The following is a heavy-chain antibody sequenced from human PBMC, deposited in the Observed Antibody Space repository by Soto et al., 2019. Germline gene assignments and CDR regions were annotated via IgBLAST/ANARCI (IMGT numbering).Heavy chain of an antibody. CDR1: GGSISSYY. V-gene: IGHV4-59*01. J-gene: IGHJ6*03. Sequence: PSETLSLTCTVSGGSISSYYWSWIRQPPGKGLEWIGYIYYRGSTNYNPSLKSRVTISVDTSKNQFSLKLSSVTAADTAVYYCARDSGWGDYYYYYYMDVWGKGTTVTVSS. CDR3: ARDSGWGDYYYYYYMDV. D-gene: IGHD6-19*01. CDR2: IYYRGST.